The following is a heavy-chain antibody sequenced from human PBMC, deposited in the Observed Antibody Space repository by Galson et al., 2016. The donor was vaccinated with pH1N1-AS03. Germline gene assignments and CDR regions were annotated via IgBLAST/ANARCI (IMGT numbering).Heavy chain of an antibody. CDR2: INPNNGVT. CDR3: ARDPRGPCSSATCATTYYFDMDV. J-gene: IGHJ6*02. Sequence: SVKVSCKASGYIFTGFHVHWVRQAPGQGLEWMGWINPNNGVTNYAQKFEAWVTMTGDTSISTAYLELYGLKSDDTAVYYCARDPRGPCSSATCATTYYFDMDVWGQGTTVIASS. CDR1: GYIFTGFH. V-gene: IGHV1-2*04. D-gene: IGHD1-26*01.